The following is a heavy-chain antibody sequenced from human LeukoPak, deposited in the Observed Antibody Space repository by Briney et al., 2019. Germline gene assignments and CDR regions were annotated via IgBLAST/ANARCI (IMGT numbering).Heavy chain of an antibody. V-gene: IGHV4-59*01. J-gene: IGHJ4*02. D-gene: IGHD4-11*01. CDR3: ARDPAANNYAPSHFDY. CDR1: GGSISSYY. Sequence: MSSETLSLTCTVSGGSISSYYWSWIRQPPGKGLEWIGYIYYSGSTNYNPSLKSRVTISVDASKNQFSLKLSSVTAAGTAVYYCARDPAANNYAPSHFDYWGQGTLVTVSS. CDR2: IYYSGST.